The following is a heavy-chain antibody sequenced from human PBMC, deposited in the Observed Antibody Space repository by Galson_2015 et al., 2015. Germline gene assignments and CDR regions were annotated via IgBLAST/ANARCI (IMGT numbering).Heavy chain of an antibody. D-gene: IGHD2-2*02. J-gene: IGHJ6*03. CDR3: ARGMELVVPAAISFYYYYYMDV. V-gene: IGHV1-2*04. CDR1: GYTFTGYY. Sequence: SVKVSCKASGYTFTGYYMHWVRQAPGQGLEWMGWINPNSGGTNYAQKFQGWVTMTRDTSISTAYMELSRLRSDDTAVYYCARGMELVVPAAISFYYYYYMDVWGKGTTVTVSS. CDR2: INPNSGGT.